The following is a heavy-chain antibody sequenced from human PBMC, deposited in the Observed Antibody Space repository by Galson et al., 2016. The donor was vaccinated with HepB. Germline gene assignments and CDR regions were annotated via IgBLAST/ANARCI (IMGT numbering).Heavy chain of an antibody. CDR3: ARDTKGRVEVVVAANYYYYYGMDV. CDR1: GLTFSSSG. D-gene: IGHD2-15*01. V-gene: IGHV3-33*01. Sequence: SLRLSCAASGLTFSSSGMHWGRQAAGKGLGWVGVIWYDGSNKYYADSVKGRFTISRDNSKNTLYLQMNSLRAEDTAVYYCARDTKGRVEVVVAANYYYYYGMDVWGQGTTVTVSS. J-gene: IGHJ6*02. CDR2: IWYDGSNK.